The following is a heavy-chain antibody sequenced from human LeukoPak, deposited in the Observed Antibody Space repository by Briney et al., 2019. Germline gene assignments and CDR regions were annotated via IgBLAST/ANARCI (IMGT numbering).Heavy chain of an antibody. CDR3: ARGPNSNWSGLDF. CDR2: IGPTGSTT. D-gene: IGHD6-6*01. Sequence: GGSLRLSCTASVFSFSGHWMHWARQLPGKGLVWVSRIGPTGSTTSYADSVKGRFTVSRDNAKNTLYLQVNNLRAEDTAVYYCARGPNSNWSGLDFWGQGTLLTVSS. V-gene: IGHV3-74*01. J-gene: IGHJ4*02. CDR1: VFSFSGHW.